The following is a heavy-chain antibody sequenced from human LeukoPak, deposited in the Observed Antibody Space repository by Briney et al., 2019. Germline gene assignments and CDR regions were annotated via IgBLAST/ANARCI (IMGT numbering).Heavy chain of an antibody. CDR1: GFTFSSYS. J-gene: IGHJ4*02. D-gene: IGHD3-16*01. V-gene: IGHV3-21*01. CDR3: ASRYYDYVWGSSPFDY. Sequence: GGSLRLSCAASGFTFSSYSMNWVRQAPGKGLEWVSSISSSSSYIYCADSVKGRFTISRDNAKNSLYLQMNSLRAEDTAVYYCASRYYDYVWGSSPFDYWGQGTLVTVSS. CDR2: ISSSSSYI.